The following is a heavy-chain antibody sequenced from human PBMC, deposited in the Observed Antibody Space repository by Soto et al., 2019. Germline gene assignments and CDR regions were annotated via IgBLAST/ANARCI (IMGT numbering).Heavy chain of an antibody. J-gene: IGHJ4*02. CDR1: GYTLSEFP. CDR3: ATTGRWDSAYDPYYFDD. CDR2: FDPEEGKT. Sequence: ASVKVSCKVSGYTLSEFPMHWVRQAPGKGLEWMGGFDPEEGKTIYAQKFQGRVTMTEDTSTDTAYMEVRSLRSEDTAVYYCATTGRWDSAYDPYYFDDWGQGTLVPVSS. V-gene: IGHV1-24*01. D-gene: IGHD3-3*01.